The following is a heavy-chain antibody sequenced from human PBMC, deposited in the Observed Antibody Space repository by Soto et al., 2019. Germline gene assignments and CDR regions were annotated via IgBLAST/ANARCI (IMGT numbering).Heavy chain of an antibody. J-gene: IGHJ4*02. Sequence: QVQLVQSGAEVKKPGASVKVSCKTSGYTFTNFGLSWVRQAPGQGLEWMGWISAYNGNTNYAQNFQGRVTMTTDTSXSXXXXXXXXXXXXXXXXXXXXXXXXXXXXWGQGTLVT. CDR2: ISAYNGNT. CDR1: GYTFTNFG. V-gene: IGHV1-18*01. CDR3: XXXXXXXXX.